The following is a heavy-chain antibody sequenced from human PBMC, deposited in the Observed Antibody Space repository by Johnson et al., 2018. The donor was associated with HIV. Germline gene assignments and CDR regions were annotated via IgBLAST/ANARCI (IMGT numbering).Heavy chain of an antibody. CDR2: INWNGGST. Sequence: EVQLVESGGGVVRPGGSLRLSCAASGFTFDDCGMSWVRQGPGKGLEWVSGINWNGGSTGYADSVKGRFTISRDNAKNSLYLQMNSLRAEDTALYYCARWIRYCGGDCYDVFDIWGQGTKVTVSS. V-gene: IGHV3-20*04. CDR3: ARWIRYCGGDCYDVFDI. CDR1: GFTFDDCG. J-gene: IGHJ3*02. D-gene: IGHD2-21*02.